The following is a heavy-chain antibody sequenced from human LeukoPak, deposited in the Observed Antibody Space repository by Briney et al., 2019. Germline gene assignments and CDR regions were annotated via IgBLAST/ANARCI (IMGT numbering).Heavy chain of an antibody. D-gene: IGHD2-2*01. Sequence: GGSLRLSCVASTFTVSSNFMSWVRQAPGKGLEWVSIIYSGGVTNYADSVKGRFTISRDNSKNTLYLQMNSLRAEDTAVYHCAKDLPAAFFDYWGQGTLVTVSS. CDR1: TFTVSSNF. V-gene: IGHV3-66*01. CDR3: AKDLPAAFFDY. J-gene: IGHJ4*02. CDR2: IYSGGVT.